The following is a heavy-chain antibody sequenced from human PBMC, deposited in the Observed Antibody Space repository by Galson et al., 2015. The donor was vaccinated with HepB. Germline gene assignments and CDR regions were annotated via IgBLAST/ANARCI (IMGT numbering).Heavy chain of an antibody. CDR2: IKEDGSEK. CDR1: GFTFNTYW. CDR3: VRDPGAADFDY. D-gene: IGHD2-15*01. V-gene: IGHV3-7*03. J-gene: IGHJ4*02. Sequence: SLRLSCAASGFTFNTYWMNWVRQAPGKGLEWVANIKEDGSEKYYVDSVKGRFTISKDNAKNSLYLQMNSLRVEDTAVYYCVRDPGAADFDYWGQGTLVTVPS.